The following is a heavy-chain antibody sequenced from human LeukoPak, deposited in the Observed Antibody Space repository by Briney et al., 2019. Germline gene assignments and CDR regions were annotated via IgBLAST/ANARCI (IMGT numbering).Heavy chain of an antibody. CDR3: ARDEELEYSSSYGMDV. CDR2: ISAYNGNT. CDR1: GYTFTSYG. Sequence: ASVKVSCKASGYTFTSYGISWVRQAPGQGLEWMGWISAYNGNTNYAQKLQGRVTMTTDTSTSTAYMELSSLRSEDTAVYYCARDEELEYSSSYGMDVWGQGTTVTVSS. D-gene: IGHD6-6*01. J-gene: IGHJ6*02. V-gene: IGHV1-18*01.